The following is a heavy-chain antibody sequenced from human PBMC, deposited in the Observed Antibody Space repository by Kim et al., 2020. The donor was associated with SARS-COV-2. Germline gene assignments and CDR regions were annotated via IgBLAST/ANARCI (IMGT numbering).Heavy chain of an antibody. CDR3: AREALGVTGGIVVVVRGDFQH. D-gene: IGHD3-22*01. V-gene: IGHV3-23*01. Sequence: GGSLRLSCAASGFPLRNYAMSWVRQAPGKGLEWVATISGSGGSTYYADSVKGRFTISRDNSKNTLFVQMNSLRAEDTAVYYCAREALGVTGGIVVVVRGDFQHWGQGTLVTVSS. J-gene: IGHJ1*01. CDR2: ISGSGGST. CDR1: GFPLRNYA.